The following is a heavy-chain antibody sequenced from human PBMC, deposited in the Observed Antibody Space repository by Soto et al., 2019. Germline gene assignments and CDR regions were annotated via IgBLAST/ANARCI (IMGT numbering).Heavy chain of an antibody. CDR2: IHLGDSDT. CDR3: AKPSIAAAGMSYYYGLDV. J-gene: IGHJ6*02. Sequence: PGESLKISCNGSGYTFTNYWIGWVRQMPGRGLEWMGIIHLGDSDTRYSPSFQGQVTISADKSISTAYLQWNSLKASDTAMYYCAKPSIAAAGMSYYYGLDVWGQGTTVTVSS. V-gene: IGHV5-51*01. D-gene: IGHD6-13*01. CDR1: GYTFTNYW.